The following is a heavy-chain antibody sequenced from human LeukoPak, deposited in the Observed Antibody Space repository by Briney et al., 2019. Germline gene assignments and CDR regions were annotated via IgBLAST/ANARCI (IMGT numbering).Heavy chain of an antibody. J-gene: IGHJ5*02. V-gene: IGHV3-7*01. Sequence: PGGSLRLSCAASGFTFSSYWMSWVRQAPGKGLEWVASIKQDGSEKYCVDYVKGRFTISRDNANNSLYLQMNSLRADDTAVYYCARDIGLRKAAPPGWFDPWGQGALVTVSS. CDR3: ARDIGLRKAAPPGWFDP. D-gene: IGHD6-6*01. CDR2: IKQDGSEK. CDR1: GFTFSSYW.